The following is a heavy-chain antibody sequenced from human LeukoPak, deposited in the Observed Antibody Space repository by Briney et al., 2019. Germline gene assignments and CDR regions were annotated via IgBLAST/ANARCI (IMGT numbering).Heavy chain of an antibody. CDR1: GYTFTSYG. D-gene: IGHD6-6*01. CDR3: ARSGRIAARPKHYYYGMDV. Sequence: GASVKVSCKASGYTFTSYGISWVRQAPGQGLEWMGWISAYNGNTNYAQKLQGRVTMTTDTSTSTAYMELSRLRSDDTAVYYCARSGRIAARPKHYYYGMDVWGQGTTVTVSS. V-gene: IGHV1-18*01. J-gene: IGHJ6*02. CDR2: ISAYNGNT.